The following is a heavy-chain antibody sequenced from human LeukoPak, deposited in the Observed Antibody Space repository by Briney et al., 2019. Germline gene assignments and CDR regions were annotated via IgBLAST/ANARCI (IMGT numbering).Heavy chain of an antibody. CDR3: ARDSLTYSRNYWSRGAFDV. CDR2: IKQDGSET. V-gene: IGHV3-7*01. CDR1: GFTFSTSW. D-gene: IGHD1-26*01. J-gene: IGHJ3*01. Sequence: PGMSLRLSCAASGFTFSTSWMGWVRQAPGKGLEWVANIKQDGSETYYVDSVKGRFTISRDNAKNSLYLQMNSLRVEDTAVYYCARDSLTYSRNYWSRGAFDVWGQGTVVTVSS.